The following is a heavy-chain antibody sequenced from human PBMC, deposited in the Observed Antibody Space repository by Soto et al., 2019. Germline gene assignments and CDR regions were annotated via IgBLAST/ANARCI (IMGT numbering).Heavy chain of an antibody. J-gene: IGHJ5*02. Sequence: QVQLVQSGAEVKKPGSSVKVSYKASGGTFSSYTVSWVRQAPGQGLEWMGRIIPILGIANYAQKFQGRVTITADKSTSTAYMELSSLRSEDTAVYYCAREDSSSSPNWFDPWGQGTLVTVSS. CDR1: GGTFSSYT. CDR2: IIPILGIA. D-gene: IGHD6-6*01. CDR3: AREDSSSSPNWFDP. V-gene: IGHV1-69*08.